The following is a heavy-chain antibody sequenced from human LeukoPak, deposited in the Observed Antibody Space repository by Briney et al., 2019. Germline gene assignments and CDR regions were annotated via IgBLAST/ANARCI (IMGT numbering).Heavy chain of an antibody. J-gene: IGHJ4*02. CDR2: INPNSGGT. CDR1: GYTFTGYY. Sequence: ASVKVSCKASGYTFTGYYMHWVRQAPGQGLEWMGWINPNSGGTNYAQKFQGRVTMTRDTSISTAYMELSRLRSDDTAIYYCARGETGTTPFDCWGQGALVTVSS. CDR3: ARGETGTTPFDC. D-gene: IGHD1-7*01. V-gene: IGHV1-2*02.